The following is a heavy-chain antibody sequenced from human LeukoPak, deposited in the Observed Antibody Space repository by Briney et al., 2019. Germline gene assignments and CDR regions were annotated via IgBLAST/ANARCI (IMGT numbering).Heavy chain of an antibody. CDR1: GYTFTDYY. CDR3: ARAIAVVDY. J-gene: IGHJ4*02. V-gene: IGHV1-2*02. CDR2: INPNSGGT. Sequence: ASVKVSCKASGYTFTDYYIHWVRQVPGQGLEWMGWINPNSGGTNYAQKFQGRVTMTKDTSISTAYMELSSLRSDDTAVYFCARAIAVVDYWGQGTLVTVSS. D-gene: IGHD6-19*01.